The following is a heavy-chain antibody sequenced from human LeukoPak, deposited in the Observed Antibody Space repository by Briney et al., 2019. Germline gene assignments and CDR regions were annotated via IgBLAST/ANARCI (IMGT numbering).Heavy chain of an antibody. CDR3: TTDLKESGSDTTTGFQY. J-gene: IGHJ4*02. V-gene: IGHV3-74*01. D-gene: IGHD1-26*01. CDR2: INSDGSVT. Sequence: PGGSLRLSCAASGFTFSSYWINWVRQTPGKGLVWVSHINSDGSVTNYADSVTGRFTISRDNSKNTLYLQMNSLRAEDTAVYYCTTDLKESGSDTTTGFQYWGQGTLVTVSS. CDR1: GFTFSSYW.